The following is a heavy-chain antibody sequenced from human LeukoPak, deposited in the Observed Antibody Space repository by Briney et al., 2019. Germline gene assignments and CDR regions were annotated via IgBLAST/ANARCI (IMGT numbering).Heavy chain of an antibody. Sequence: GGSLRLSCAASGFTFSRYWMSWVRQAPGKGLEWVANIKEDGSEKYYVDSVKGRFTISKDNVKNSLYLEMNSLTAEDTAVYYCTRGGTRLPDYWGQGTLVTVSS. CDR2: IKEDGSEK. J-gene: IGHJ4*02. D-gene: IGHD1-7*01. V-gene: IGHV3-7*01. CDR3: TRGGTRLPDY. CDR1: GFTFSRYW.